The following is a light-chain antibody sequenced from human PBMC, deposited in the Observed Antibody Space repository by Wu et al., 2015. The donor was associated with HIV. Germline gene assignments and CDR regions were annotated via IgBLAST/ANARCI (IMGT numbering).Light chain of an antibody. J-gene: IGKJ4*01. Sequence: VGDRVIITCRASQSIDNWLAWYQQKPGKAPKSLIHRVSTLDSGVPSRFSGSGSGTEFTLTISSLQPDDFATYYCQQYNSFPLTFGGGTKVEIK. CDR3: QQYNSFPLT. CDR1: QSIDNW. CDR2: RVS. V-gene: IGKV1-5*03.